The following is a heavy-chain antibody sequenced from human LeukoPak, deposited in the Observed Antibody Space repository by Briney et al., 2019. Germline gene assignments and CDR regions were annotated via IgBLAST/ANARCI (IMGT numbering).Heavy chain of an antibody. J-gene: IGHJ4*02. D-gene: IGHD3-22*01. CDR1: GFTFSSYE. CDR2: ISSSGSTI. Sequence: GGSLRLSCAASGFTFSSYEMNWVRQAPGKGLEWVSYISSSGSTIYYADSVKGRFTISRDNAKNSLYLQMNSLRAEDTAVYYCARDHLPYYYDSSGLFDYWGQGTLVTVSS. CDR3: ARDHLPYYYDSSGLFDY. V-gene: IGHV3-48*03.